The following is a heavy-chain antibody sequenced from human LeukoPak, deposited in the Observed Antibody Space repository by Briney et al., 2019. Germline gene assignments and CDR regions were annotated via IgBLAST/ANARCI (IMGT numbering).Heavy chain of an antibody. J-gene: IGHJ6*03. Sequence: SETLSLTCTVSGGSISSDCWSWIRQPPGKGLEWIGYIYYSGSTNYNPSLKSRVTISVDTSKNQFSLKLSSVTAADTAVYYCASRVASSGYSYTYIYMYVSKKGTTVTVSS. CDR3: ASRVASSGYSYTYIYMYV. CDR1: GGSISSDC. V-gene: IGHV4-59*01. CDR2: IYYSGST. D-gene: IGHD3-22*01.